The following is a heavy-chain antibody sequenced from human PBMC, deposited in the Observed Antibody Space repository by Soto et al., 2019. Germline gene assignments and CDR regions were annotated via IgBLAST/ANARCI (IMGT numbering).Heavy chain of an antibody. Sequence: QITLKESGPTLVKPTQTLTLTCTFSGFSLSTSGVGVGWIRQPPGEALEWLALIYWDDDKRYSPSLKTRLTITKDPSKNQVVLTLTNMDPVDTATYYCAYGAVGVWGYGYGFFDSWGQGPLFTVSS. CDR1: GFSLSTSGVG. CDR3: AYGAVGVWGYGYGFFDS. V-gene: IGHV2-5*02. J-gene: IGHJ4*02. D-gene: IGHD5-18*01. CDR2: IYWDDDK.